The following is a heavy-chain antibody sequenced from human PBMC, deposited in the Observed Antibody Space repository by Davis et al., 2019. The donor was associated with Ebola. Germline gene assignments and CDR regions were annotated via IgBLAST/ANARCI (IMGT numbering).Heavy chain of an antibody. Sequence: AASVQVSCQASRGTLLSYAISWLRQAPARGLEWMGGSISIFGTANFAQKFQGRVTITADKSTSTAYMELSSLRSEDTAVYYCARRSGRYYAFDYWGQGTLVTVSS. CDR2: SISIFGTA. CDR3: ARRSGRYYAFDY. J-gene: IGHJ4*02. V-gene: IGHV1-69*06. CDR1: RGTLLSYA. D-gene: IGHD1-26*01.